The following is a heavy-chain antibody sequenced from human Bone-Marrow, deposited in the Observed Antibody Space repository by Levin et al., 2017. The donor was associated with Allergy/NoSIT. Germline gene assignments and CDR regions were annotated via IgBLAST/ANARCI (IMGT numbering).Heavy chain of an antibody. CDR2: ITPFFATA. CDR3: ARVDVYASGNYDYYDTSGPSHYFDS. D-gene: IGHD3-22*01. J-gene: IGHJ4*02. CDR1: GGTLTNFA. Sequence: KISCKASGGTLTNFAISWVRQAPGQGLQWMGGITPFFATANYAQRFQDRVTITADESTNTAYMELRSLTSEDTAVYYCARVDVYASGNYDYYDTSGPSHYFDSWGQGTLVTVSA. V-gene: IGHV1-69*01.